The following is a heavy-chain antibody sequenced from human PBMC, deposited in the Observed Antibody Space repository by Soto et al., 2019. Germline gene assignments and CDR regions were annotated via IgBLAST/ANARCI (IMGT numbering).Heavy chain of an antibody. CDR3: AKDTYYHDSTGYYVFDY. D-gene: IGHD3-22*01. J-gene: IGHJ4*02. CDR2: ISYDGGNE. Sequence: QVQLVESGGGVVQPGNSLRLSCAASGFTFSSYGMHWVRQPPGKGLEWVAAISYDGGNEQYADSVKGRFAISRDNSKITVYLQMNSLRAEDTAVYYCAKDTYYHDSTGYYVFDYWGQGTLVTVSS. V-gene: IGHV3-30*18. CDR1: GFTFSSYG.